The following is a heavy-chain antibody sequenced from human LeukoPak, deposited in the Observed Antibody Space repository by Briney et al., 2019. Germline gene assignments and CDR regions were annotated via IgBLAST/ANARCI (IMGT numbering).Heavy chain of an antibody. V-gene: IGHV3-23*01. CDR3: AKGGFQRYFQH. D-gene: IGHD3-10*01. J-gene: IGHJ1*01. Sequence: GGSLRLSCAASGFTFSSYAMSWVRKAPGKGLEWVSAISGSGGSTYYADSVKGRFTISRDNSKNTLYLQMNSLRAEDTAVYYCAKGGFQRYFQHWGQGTLVTVSS. CDR1: GFTFSSYA. CDR2: ISGSGGST.